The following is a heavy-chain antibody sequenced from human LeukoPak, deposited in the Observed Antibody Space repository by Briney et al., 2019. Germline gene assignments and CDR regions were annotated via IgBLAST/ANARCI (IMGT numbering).Heavy chain of an antibody. CDR3: AKKGRELPYYYYYYMDV. J-gene: IGHJ6*03. V-gene: IGHV3-30*02. CDR1: GFTFSSYG. CDR2: IRYDGSNK. Sequence: GGSLRLSCAASGFTFSSYGMHWVRQAPGKGLEWVAFIRYDGSNKYYADSVKGRFTISRDNSKNTLYLQMNSLRAEDTAVYYCAKKGRELPYYYYYYMDVWGKGTTVTVSS. D-gene: IGHD1-26*01.